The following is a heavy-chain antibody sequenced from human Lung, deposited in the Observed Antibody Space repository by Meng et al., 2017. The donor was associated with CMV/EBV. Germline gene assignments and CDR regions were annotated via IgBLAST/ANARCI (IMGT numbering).Heavy chain of an antibody. Sequence: SCAASGFTFSTHGMHWVRQAPGKGLQWVAVIWYDGTNRYYADSVKGRFTISRDNSKNTLYLQMNSLTADDTAVYYRAKDYDFWSSYHNYYAIAVWXQGPTVTVSS. CDR3: AKDYDFWSSYHNYYAIAV. V-gene: IGHV3-33*06. D-gene: IGHD3-3*01. CDR1: GFTFSTHG. CDR2: IWYDGTNR. J-gene: IGHJ6*02.